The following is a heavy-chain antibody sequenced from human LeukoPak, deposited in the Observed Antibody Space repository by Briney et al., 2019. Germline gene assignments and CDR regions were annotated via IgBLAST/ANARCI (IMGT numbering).Heavy chain of an antibody. D-gene: IGHD2-15*01. CDR3: ARDRCSGGSCHSDY. J-gene: IGHJ4*02. Sequence: SETLSLTCTVSGVSMSSYYWSWIRQPPGQGLVGIGYIYYSGSTNYNPSLKSRVTISVDTSKNQFSLKLSSVTAADTAVYYCARDRCSGGSCHSDYWGQGTLVTVSS. CDR2: IYYSGST. CDR1: GVSMSSYY. V-gene: IGHV4-59*01.